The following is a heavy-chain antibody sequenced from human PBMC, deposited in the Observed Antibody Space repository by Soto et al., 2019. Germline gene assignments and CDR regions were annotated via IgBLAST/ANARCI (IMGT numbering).Heavy chain of an antibody. D-gene: IGHD3-22*01. CDR1: GFTFSSYA. Sequence: QVQLVESGGGVVQPGRSLRLSCAASGFTFSSYAMHWVRQAPGKGLEWVAVISYDGSNKYYADSVKGRFTISRDNSKNTLYLQMNSLRAEDTAVYYCARGTYYYDSSGSDYWGQGTLVTVSS. V-gene: IGHV3-30-3*01. J-gene: IGHJ4*02. CDR2: ISYDGSNK. CDR3: ARGTYYYDSSGSDY.